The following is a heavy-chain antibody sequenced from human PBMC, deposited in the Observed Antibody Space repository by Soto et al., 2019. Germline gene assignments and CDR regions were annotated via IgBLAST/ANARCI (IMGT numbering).Heavy chain of an antibody. CDR2: IYYSGST. J-gene: IGHJ4*02. V-gene: IGHV4-59*03. CDR3: AVSTGSSQYYFDS. Sequence: SETLSLTCTVSGGSINNYYWSWIRQPPGKELEWIGNIYYSGSTSYNPSLKGRVTISIDTSKEEFSLNLNSVAAADTAVYYCAVSTGSSQYYFDSVGQGALVTVSS. CDR1: GGSINNYY. D-gene: IGHD6-6*01.